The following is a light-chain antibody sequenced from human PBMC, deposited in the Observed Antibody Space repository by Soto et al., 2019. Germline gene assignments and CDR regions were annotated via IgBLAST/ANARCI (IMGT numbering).Light chain of an antibody. J-gene: IGKJ2*01. CDR1: QSISAS. CDR2: DAS. CDR3: QQYSLYYT. Sequence: DIQMTQSPSTLSASVGDRVTITCRASQSISASLAWYQQKPGKAPEFLIYDASSLKSGVPSRFSGSGSGTEFTLTISSLPPDDFATYYCQQYSLYYTFGQGTKLEIK. V-gene: IGKV1-5*01.